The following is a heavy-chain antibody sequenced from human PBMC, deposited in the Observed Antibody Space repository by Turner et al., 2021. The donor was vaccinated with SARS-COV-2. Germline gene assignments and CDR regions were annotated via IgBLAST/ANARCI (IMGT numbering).Heavy chain of an antibody. D-gene: IGHD3-22*01. V-gene: IGHV3-21*01. CDR3: ARGTYYYDSSTYSGTNWFDP. CDR1: GFTFSSYS. J-gene: IGHJ5*02. Sequence: EVQLVESGGGLVKPGGSLRLSCAASGFTFSSYSMNWVRQAPGKGLEWFSSISSSSSYIYYADSMKGRFTISRDNAKNSLYLQMNSLRAEDTAVYYCARGTYYYDSSTYSGTNWFDPWGQGTLVTVSS. CDR2: ISSSSSYI.